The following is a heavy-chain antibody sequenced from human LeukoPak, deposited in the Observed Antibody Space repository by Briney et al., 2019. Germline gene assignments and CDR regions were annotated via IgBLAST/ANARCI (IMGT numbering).Heavy chain of an antibody. Sequence: GGSLRLSCAASGFTFSNYDMSWVRQAPGKGLEWVSSISDSGGSTYYADSVKGRFTISRDNSKNTLYLQMTNLRAADTAVYYCAKDLSSAVSADCFDLWDQGSLVTVSS. CDR1: GFTFSNYD. CDR2: ISDSGGST. CDR3: AKDLSSAVSADCFDL. V-gene: IGHV3-23*01. D-gene: IGHD6-19*01. J-gene: IGHJ5*02.